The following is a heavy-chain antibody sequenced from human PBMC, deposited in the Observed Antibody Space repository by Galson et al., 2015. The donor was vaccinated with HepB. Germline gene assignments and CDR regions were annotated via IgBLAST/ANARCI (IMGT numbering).Heavy chain of an antibody. V-gene: IGHV3-21*01. J-gene: IGHJ4*02. Sequence: SLRLSCAASGFTFSSYSMNWVRQAPGKGLEWVSSISSSSSYIYYADSVKGRFTISRDNAKNSLYLQMDSLRAEDTAVYYCAREAGSGGFDYWGQGTLVTVSS. CDR2: ISSSSSYI. CDR3: AREAGSGGFDY. CDR1: GFTFSSYS. D-gene: IGHD3-10*01.